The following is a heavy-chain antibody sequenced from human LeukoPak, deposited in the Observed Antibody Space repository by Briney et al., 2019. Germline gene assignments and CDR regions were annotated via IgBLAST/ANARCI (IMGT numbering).Heavy chain of an antibody. D-gene: IGHD5-24*01. CDR1: GYTFTVYY. CDR3: ARGPTQSPTLRFNY. J-gene: IGHJ4*02. Sequence: ASVKVSCKASGYTFTVYYMHCVRRAPGQGLEWMGWINPNSGGTNYAQKFQGKVTMPRDTSISTAYMELSRLRSDDTAVYYCARGPTQSPTLRFNYWGQGTLVTVSS. CDR2: INPNSGGT. V-gene: IGHV1-2*02.